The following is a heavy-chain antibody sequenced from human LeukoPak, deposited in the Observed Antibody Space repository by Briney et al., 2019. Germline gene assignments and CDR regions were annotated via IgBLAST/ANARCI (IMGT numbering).Heavy chain of an antibody. J-gene: IGHJ4*02. D-gene: IGHD2-21*02. V-gene: IGHV4-39*07. Sequence: SETLSLTCTVSGGSISSSSYYWGWIRQPPGKGLEWIGNTYFSGSTYYNPSLKSRVTISVDKSKNQFSLKLSSVTAADTAVYYYARDPYCGGDCPYYFDYWGQGTLVTVSS. CDR1: GGSISSSSYY. CDR2: TYFSGST. CDR3: ARDPYCGGDCPYYFDY.